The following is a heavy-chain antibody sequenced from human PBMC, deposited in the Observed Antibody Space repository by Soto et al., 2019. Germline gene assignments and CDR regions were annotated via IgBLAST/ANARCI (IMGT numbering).Heavy chain of an antibody. CDR2: ISAMFGAA. J-gene: IGHJ4*02. V-gene: IGHV1-69*19. D-gene: IGHD3-10*01. Sequence: QVQLVQSGAEMKKPGSSVKVSCQSSGGTFNTYAMNWVRQAPGQGPEWMGDISAMFGAANYAPKFHGRVTITADESTGTSYMQLSSLTSEDTALYFCAREVQVHTPAFVYWGQGTLVTVSS. CDR3: AREVQVHTPAFVY. CDR1: GGTFNTYA.